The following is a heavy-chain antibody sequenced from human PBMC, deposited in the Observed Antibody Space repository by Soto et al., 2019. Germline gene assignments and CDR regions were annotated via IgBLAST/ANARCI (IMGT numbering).Heavy chain of an antibody. CDR1: GASIITDGYY. V-gene: IGHV4-31*03. D-gene: IGHD3-22*01. Sequence: QVQLQESGPGLVEPSQTLSLICTVSGASIITDGYYWTWIRQHPGKGMEWLGYIHYSGGATYSPSYSPSHQSGIAIAVFITKSLFSLKLTSVTAADPAVYYCARFSTYYQDSISNQPFHPWGQGTLVTVSS. J-gene: IGHJ5*02. CDR3: ARFSTYYQDSISNQPFHP. CDR2: IHYSGGATYSP.